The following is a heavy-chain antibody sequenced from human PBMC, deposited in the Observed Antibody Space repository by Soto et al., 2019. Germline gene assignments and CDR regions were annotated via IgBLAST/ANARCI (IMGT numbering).Heavy chain of an antibody. D-gene: IGHD3-10*01. CDR3: TRHPGDWFDS. CDR2: IDPSDSYT. Sequence: GESLKISCKVSGYSFTSYWISWVRQMPGKGLEWMGRIDPSDSYTNYSPSFQGHVTISVDKSISTAYLQWSSLKASDTAMYYCTRHPGDWFDSWGQGTLVTVSS. J-gene: IGHJ5*01. CDR1: GYSFTSYW. V-gene: IGHV5-10-1*01.